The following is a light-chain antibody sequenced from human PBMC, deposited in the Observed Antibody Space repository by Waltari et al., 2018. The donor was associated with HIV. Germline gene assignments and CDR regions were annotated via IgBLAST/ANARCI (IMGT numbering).Light chain of an antibody. CDR1: SSDVGDYNY. CDR2: EVS. Sequence: QAALTQPASVSGSPGQSITIYCTGTSSDVGDYNYVSWYQQKPGKAPKLMIYEVSNRPSGVSNRFSGSKSGNTASLTISGLQAEDEADYYCSSYTSSSTQVFGTGTKVTVL. V-gene: IGLV2-14*01. J-gene: IGLJ1*01. CDR3: SSYTSSSTQV.